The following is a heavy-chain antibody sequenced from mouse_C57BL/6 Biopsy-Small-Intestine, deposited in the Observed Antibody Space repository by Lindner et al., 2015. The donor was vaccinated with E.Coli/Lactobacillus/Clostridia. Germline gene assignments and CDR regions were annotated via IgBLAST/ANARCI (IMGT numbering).Heavy chain of an antibody. CDR3: TRYYSNYDWFAY. J-gene: IGHJ3*01. CDR1: GYTFADFE. V-gene: IGHV1-15*01. D-gene: IGHD2-5*01. CDR2: IDPETGGT. Sequence: VQLQESGAELVRPGASVTLSCKASGYTFADFEVHWVKQTPIHGLEWIGAIDPETGGTAYNQKFKGTAILTADKSSTTAYMELRSLTSEDSAVYYCTRYYSNYDWFAYWGQGTLVTVSA.